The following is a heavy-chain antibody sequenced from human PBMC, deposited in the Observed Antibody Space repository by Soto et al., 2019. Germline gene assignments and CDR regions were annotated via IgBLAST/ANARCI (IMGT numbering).Heavy chain of an antibody. V-gene: IGHV1-46*01. D-gene: IGHD6-13*01. CDR3: ARDHGSWYIDY. CDR2: INPSGGST. CDR1: GYTFTSYY. Sequence: SGKVSCRASGYTFTSYYMHWVRQAPGQGLEWMGIINPSGGSTSYAQKFQGRVTMTRDTSTSTVYMELSSLRSEDTAVYYCARDHGSWYIDYWGQGTLVTVYS. J-gene: IGHJ4*02.